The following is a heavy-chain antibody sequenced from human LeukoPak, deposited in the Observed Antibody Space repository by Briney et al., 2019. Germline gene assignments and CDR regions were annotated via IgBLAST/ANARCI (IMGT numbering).Heavy chain of an antibody. V-gene: IGHV4-34*01. CDR3: ARGNGDGYNYCDY. Sequence: PSETLSLTCAVYGGSFSGYYWSWIRQPPGKGLEWIGEINHSGSTNYNPSLKSRVTISVDTSKNQFSLKLSSVSAADTAVYYCARGNGDGYNYCDYWGQGTLVTVSS. CDR2: INHSGST. D-gene: IGHD5-24*01. CDR1: GGSFSGYY. J-gene: IGHJ4*02.